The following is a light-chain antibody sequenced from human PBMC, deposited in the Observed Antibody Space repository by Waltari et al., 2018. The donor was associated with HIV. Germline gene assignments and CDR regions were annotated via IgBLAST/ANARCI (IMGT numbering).Light chain of an antibody. CDR1: TANIGANF. Sequence: QSVLTQPPSASGTPGQKVTISCSGGTANIGANFVFWFQQFPGTAPKLLIYRDNLRHSGVPARFSGSKSGTSASLTISGLRSDDEAHYFCAVLDDTSGGGVFGGGTKLTVL. CDR2: RDN. J-gene: IGLJ2*01. CDR3: AVLDDTSGGGV. V-gene: IGLV1-47*01.